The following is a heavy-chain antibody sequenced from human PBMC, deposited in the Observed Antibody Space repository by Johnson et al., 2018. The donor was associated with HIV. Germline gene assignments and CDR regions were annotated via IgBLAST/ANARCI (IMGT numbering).Heavy chain of an antibody. D-gene: IGHD5-18*01. J-gene: IGHJ3*02. CDR2: VSYDGSER. CDR1: GFTFSGSA. V-gene: IGHV3-30*04. Sequence: QVQLVESVGGLVQPGGSLKLSCGASGFTFSGSALHWVRQAPGQGLEWVAVVSYDGSERYYADSVKGRFTISRDNSKNTLYLQMNSLRAEDTAVFYCAKDEGYGKFDAFDIWGQGTMVTVSS. CDR3: AKDEGYGKFDAFDI.